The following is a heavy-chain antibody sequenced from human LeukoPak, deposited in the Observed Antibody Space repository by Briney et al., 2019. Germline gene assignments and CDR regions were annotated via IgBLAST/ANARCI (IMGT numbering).Heavy chain of an antibody. V-gene: IGHV4-30-2*01. Sequence: KTSQTLSLTCAVSGVSISSGGYSWSWIRQPPGKGLEWIGYIYHSGSTYYNPSLRSRVTISVDTSKNQFSLKLSSVTAADTAVYYCATMVRGVIGGGYFDYWGQGTLVTVSS. CDR3: ATMVRGVIGGGYFDY. CDR1: GVSISSGGYS. D-gene: IGHD3-10*01. CDR2: IYHSGST. J-gene: IGHJ4*02.